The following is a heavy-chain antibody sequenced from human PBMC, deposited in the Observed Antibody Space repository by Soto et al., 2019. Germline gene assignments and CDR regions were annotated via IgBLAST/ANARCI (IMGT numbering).Heavy chain of an antibody. CDR3: AKDYSSSWYRGGSYNWFDP. D-gene: IGHD6-13*01. CDR2: ISWNSGSI. Sequence: GGSLRLSCAASGFTFDDYAMHWVRQAPGKGLEWVSGISWNSGSIGYADSVKGRFTISRDNAKNSLYLQMNSLRAEDTALYYCAKDYSSSWYRGGSYNWFDPWGQGTLVTVSS. CDR1: GFTFDDYA. J-gene: IGHJ5*02. V-gene: IGHV3-9*01.